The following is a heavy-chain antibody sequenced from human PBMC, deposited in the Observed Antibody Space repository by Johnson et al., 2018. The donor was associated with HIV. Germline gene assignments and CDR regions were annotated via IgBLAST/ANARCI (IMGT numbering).Heavy chain of an antibody. D-gene: IGHD5-18*01. V-gene: IGHV3-30*02. CDR1: GFNFNNYG. J-gene: IGHJ3*01. CDR2: IRYDGGNK. CDR3: AKGEAQEGWIQLQSYAFDF. Sequence: VQLVESGGGVVQPGRSLRLSCAASGFNFNNYGMHWVRQAPGKGLEWVAFIRYDGGNKYYADSMKGRFTISRDISKKTLYLQIDSLRPEDSGVYYCAKGEAQEGWIQLQSYAFDFWGQGTTVTVSS.